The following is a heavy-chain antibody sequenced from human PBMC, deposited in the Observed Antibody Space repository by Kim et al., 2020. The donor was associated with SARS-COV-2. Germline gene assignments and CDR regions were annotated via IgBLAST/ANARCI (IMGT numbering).Heavy chain of an antibody. D-gene: IGHD3-9*01. Sequence: ASVKVSCKASDNTFTSYGVSWVRQAPGQGLEWMGWISADNGNTNYAQKLQGRVSMATDTSTSTAYMELRSLTSDDTAVYYCARDFVPYTKFWVHGHDYWGQGTLVTVSS. CDR3: ARDFVPYTKFWVHGHDY. V-gene: IGHV1-18*01. CDR2: ISADNGNT. J-gene: IGHJ4*02. CDR1: DNTFTSYG.